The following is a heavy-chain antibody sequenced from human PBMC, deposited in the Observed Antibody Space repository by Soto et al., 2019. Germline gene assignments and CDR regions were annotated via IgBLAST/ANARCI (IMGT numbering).Heavy chain of an antibody. V-gene: IGHV3-66*01. CDR2: IYSGGST. Sequence: GGSLRLFCAASGFTVSSNYMSWVRQAPGKGLEWVSVIYSGGSTYYADSVKGRFTISRDNSKNTLYLQMNSLRAEDTAVYYCASKYSSSWYYAFDIWGQGTMVTVSS. CDR3: ASKYSSSWYYAFDI. D-gene: IGHD6-13*01. CDR1: GFTVSSNY. J-gene: IGHJ3*02.